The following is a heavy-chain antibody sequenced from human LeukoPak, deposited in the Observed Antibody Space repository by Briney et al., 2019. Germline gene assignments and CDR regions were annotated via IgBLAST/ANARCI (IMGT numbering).Heavy chain of an antibody. D-gene: IGHD6-6*01. V-gene: IGHV1-69*04. CDR2: IIPIHGKP. Sequence: SSVPVSCKASGCSFTSCVLLWLEQAAGQELEWMGRIIPIHGKPHYPHKLQGTVTITADKAPNTAYMELSILSSYDTAVYYCSRGRIGAPRLVEDYYYYYGMDVWGEGTKATVCS. CDR3: SRGRIGAPRLVEDYYYYYGMDV. CDR1: GCSFTSCV. J-gene: IGHJ6*01.